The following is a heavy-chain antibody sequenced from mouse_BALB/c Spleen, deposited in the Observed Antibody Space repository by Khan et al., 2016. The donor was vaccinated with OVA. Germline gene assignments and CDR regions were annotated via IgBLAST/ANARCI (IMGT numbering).Heavy chain of an antibody. D-gene: IGHD1-1*01. V-gene: IGHV5-9-3*01. CDR3: ARELFTTVVATPFAY. CDR1: GFTFSNYA. Sequence: EVELVESGGGVVKPGGSLKLSYAASGFTFSNYAMSWVRQTPEKRLEWVATISSGDSYTYYPDSVLGRFTISRDNAKNTLYLQMSSLRSEDTAIYYCARELFTTVVATPFAYWGQGTLVTVSA. CDR2: ISSGDSYT. J-gene: IGHJ3*01.